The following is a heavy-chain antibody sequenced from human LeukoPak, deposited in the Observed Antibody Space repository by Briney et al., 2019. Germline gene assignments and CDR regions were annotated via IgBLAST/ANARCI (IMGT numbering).Heavy chain of an antibody. CDR1: GFTFGSYT. CDR3: ARDPTPRYCSGGSCYTHYGMDV. D-gene: IGHD2-15*01. J-gene: IGHJ6*02. V-gene: IGHV3-21*01. Sequence: GGSLRLSCAASGFTFGSYTMNWVRQAPGKGLEWVSSISSSSSYIYYADSVKGRLTISRDNAKNSLYLQMNSLRAEDTAVYYCARDPTPRYCSGGSCYTHYGMDVWGQGTTVTVSS. CDR2: ISSSSSYI.